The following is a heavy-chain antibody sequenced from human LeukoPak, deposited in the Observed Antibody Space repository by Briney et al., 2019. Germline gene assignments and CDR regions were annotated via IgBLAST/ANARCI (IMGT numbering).Heavy chain of an antibody. CDR1: GYTFTSYG. CDR3: ARAPDSTVTTVFDP. D-gene: IGHD4-17*01. J-gene: IGHJ5*02. CDR2: ISAYNGNT. V-gene: IGHV1-18*01. Sequence: ASVKVSCKASGYTFTSYGISWVRQAPGQGLEWMGWISAYNGNTNYAQKLQGRVTMTTDTSTSTAYMELRSLRSDDTAVYYCARAPDSTVTTVFDPWGQGTLVTVSS.